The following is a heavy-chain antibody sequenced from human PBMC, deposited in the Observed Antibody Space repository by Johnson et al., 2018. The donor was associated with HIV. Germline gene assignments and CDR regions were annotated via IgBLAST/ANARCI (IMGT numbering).Heavy chain of an antibody. CDR3: ARIAARGAFDI. Sequence: LVESGGGVVPPGGSLRLSCAASGFTFSSYDMHWVRQVTRKGLEWVSAIGTAGDTYYPGSVKGRFTISRENAKDSLYLQMNSLRAGDTAVYYCARIAARGAFDIWGQGTMVTVSS. V-gene: IGHV3-13*01. J-gene: IGHJ3*02. CDR1: GFTFSSYD. CDR2: IGTAGDT. D-gene: IGHD6-13*01.